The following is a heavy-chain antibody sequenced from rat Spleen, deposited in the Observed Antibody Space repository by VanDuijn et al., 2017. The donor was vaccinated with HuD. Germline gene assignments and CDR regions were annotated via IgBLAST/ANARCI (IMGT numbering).Heavy chain of an antibody. CDR3: ARSDFSSPYYFDY. CDR1: GFSLTSYH. J-gene: IGHJ2*01. CDR2: IWGDGST. D-gene: IGHD1-2*01. Sequence: QVQLKESGPGLVQPSQTLSLTCTVSGFSLTSYHVSWVRQPPGKGLEWMGGIWGDGSTDYNSVLKSRLSISRDTSKSQVYLKMNSLQSEDTAMHFCARSDFSSPYYFDYWGQGVMVTVSS. V-gene: IGHV2-15*01.